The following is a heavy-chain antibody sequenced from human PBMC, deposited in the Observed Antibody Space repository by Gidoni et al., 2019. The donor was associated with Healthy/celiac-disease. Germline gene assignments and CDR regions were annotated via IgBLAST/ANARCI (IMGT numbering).Heavy chain of an antibody. CDR2: IGGSVVRT. CDR1: GVTVSSYA. J-gene: IGHJ5*02. CDR3: AKDSMIVVVSLFDP. V-gene: IGHV3-23*01. Sequence: EVQLLESGGGLVQPGGSLRRSCAASGVTVSSYAMSGVRQAPGKGLVWVSAIGGSVVRTYYADSLKGRFTISRDNSKSTLYLHINSLRSEDTSVYYCAKDSMIVVVSLFDPWGQGTLVTVSS. D-gene: IGHD3-22*01.